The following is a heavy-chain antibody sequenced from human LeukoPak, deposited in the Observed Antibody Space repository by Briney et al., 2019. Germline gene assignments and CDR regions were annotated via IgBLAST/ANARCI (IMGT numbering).Heavy chain of an antibody. CDR3: ATRDH. CDR2: INHSGST. V-gene: IGHV4-34*01. CDR1: GGSFSTYY. J-gene: IGHJ4*02. Sequence: ETLSLTCAVYGGSFSTYYWSWIRQPPGKGLEWIGEINHSGSTHYNPSLKSRVTISGDRSRNQFSLKLTSVTAADTAVYYCATRDHWGQGTLVTVSS.